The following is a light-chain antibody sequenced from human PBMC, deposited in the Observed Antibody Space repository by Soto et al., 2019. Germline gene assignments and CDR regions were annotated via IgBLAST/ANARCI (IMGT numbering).Light chain of an antibody. V-gene: IGLV1-51*02. CDR1: SSNIGNNY. CDR3: GTWDSSLSDFVV. Sequence: QSVLTQPPSVSAAPGQKVTISCSGSSSNIGNNYVSWYQQLPGTAPKLLIYENNKRPSGIPDRFSGSKSGTSATLGITGLQTGDEAGYYCGTWDSSLSDFVVFGGGTKVTVL. J-gene: IGLJ2*01. CDR2: ENN.